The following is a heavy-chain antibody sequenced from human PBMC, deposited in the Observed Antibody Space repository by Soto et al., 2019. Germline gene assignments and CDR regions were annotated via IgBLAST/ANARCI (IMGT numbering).Heavy chain of an antibody. J-gene: IGHJ4*02. CDR2: IYYSGNT. V-gene: IGHV4-31*03. D-gene: IGHD3-22*01. CDR3: ARGAPASSGVDY. Sequence: SETLSLTCTVSGGSISSGGYYWSWIRQHPGKGLEWIGYIYYSGNTFYNPSLKSRVMISLDTSKNQFSLTFRSVTAADTAVYYCARGAPASSGVDYWGQGTLVTVSS. CDR1: GGSISSGGYY.